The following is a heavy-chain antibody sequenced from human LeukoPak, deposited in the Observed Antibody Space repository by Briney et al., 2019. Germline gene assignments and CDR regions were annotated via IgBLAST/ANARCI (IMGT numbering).Heavy chain of an antibody. V-gene: IGHV1-69*05. CDR2: IIPIFGTA. Sequence: SVKVSCKASGGTFSSYAISWVRQAPGQGLEWMGGIIPIFGTANYAQKLQGRVTMTTDTSTSTAYMELRSLRSDDTAVYYCARDESSGSYGPNLDYWGQGTLVTVSS. CDR3: ARDESSGSYGPNLDY. J-gene: IGHJ4*02. CDR1: GGTFSSYA. D-gene: IGHD1-26*01.